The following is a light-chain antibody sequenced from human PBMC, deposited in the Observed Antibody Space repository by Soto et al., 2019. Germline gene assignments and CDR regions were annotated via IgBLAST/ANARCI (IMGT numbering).Light chain of an antibody. CDR2: YAS. CDR1: QSVRSW. J-gene: IGKJ2*01. Sequence: DIQLTQSPSILSASVGDRVTITCRASQSVRSWLAWYQQKPGKAPNLLIYYASNLASGVPSRFSGSGSGTEYTLSISSLQPEDFAPYFCQQYNIHSLYSFGQGTKLEIK. V-gene: IGKV1-5*01. CDR3: QQYNIHSLYS.